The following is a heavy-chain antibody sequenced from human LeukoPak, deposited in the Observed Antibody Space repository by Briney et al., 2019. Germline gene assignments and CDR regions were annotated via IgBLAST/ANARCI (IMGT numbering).Heavy chain of an antibody. J-gene: IGHJ6*03. CDR2: INTHNGDT. Sequence: ASVSVSCKASGYTFASFGITWVRQAPGQGLEWMGWINTHNGDTNYAQKLQGRVTMTTDTSTSTAYMELRSLRSDDTAVYYCARDGYRLSGYFYYMDGWGKGTTVTVSS. V-gene: IGHV1-18*01. CDR3: ARDGYRLSGYFYYMDG. CDR1: GYTFASFG. D-gene: IGHD2-2*03.